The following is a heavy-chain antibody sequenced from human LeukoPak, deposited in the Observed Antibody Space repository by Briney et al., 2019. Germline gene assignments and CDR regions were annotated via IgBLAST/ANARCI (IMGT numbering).Heavy chain of an antibody. Sequence: SETLSLTCTVSGGSISSSSYYWGWIRQPPGKGLEWIGSIYYSGSTYYNPSLKSRVTISVDTSKNQFSLKLSSVTAADTAVYYCARGLYYDFWSGHLDAFDIWGQGTMVTVSS. CDR3: ARGLYYDFWSGHLDAFDI. CDR2: IYYSGST. V-gene: IGHV4-39*07. J-gene: IGHJ3*02. CDR1: GGSISSSSYY. D-gene: IGHD3-3*01.